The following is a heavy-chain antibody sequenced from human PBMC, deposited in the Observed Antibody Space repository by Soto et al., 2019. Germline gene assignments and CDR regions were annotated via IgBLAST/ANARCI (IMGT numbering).Heavy chain of an antibody. CDR2: ISSSSSYI. J-gene: IGHJ4*02. V-gene: IGHV3-21*01. D-gene: IGHD6-19*01. CDR3: ARDGIAVAGTFDY. CDR1: GFTFSSYS. Sequence: GGSLRLSCAASGFTFSSYSMNRVRQAPGKGLEWVSSISSSSSYIYYADSVKGRFTISRDNAKNSLYLQMNSLRAEDTAVYYCARDGIAVAGTFDYWGQGTLVTVSS.